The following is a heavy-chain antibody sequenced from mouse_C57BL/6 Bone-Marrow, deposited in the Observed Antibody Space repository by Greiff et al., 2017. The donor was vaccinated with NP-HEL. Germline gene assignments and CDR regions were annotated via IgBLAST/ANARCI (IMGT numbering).Heavy chain of an antibody. V-gene: IGHV1-80*01. J-gene: IGHJ4*01. CDR2: IYPGGGDT. CDR3: ARTSTCYGSSYDAMDY. D-gene: IGHD1-1*01. CDR1: GFAFSSYW. Sequence: VLLLESGAELVKPGASVKISCKASGFAFSSYWMYWVKQRPGKGLEWIGQIYPGGGDTNYNGKFKGTATLTADKSCSTAYMQLSSLTSEDYAVYICARTSTCYGSSYDAMDYWGQGTSVTVSS.